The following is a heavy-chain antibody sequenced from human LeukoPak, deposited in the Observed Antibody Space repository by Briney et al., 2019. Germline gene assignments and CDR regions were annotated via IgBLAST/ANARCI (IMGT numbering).Heavy chain of an antibody. D-gene: IGHD6-19*01. J-gene: IGHJ3*02. CDR2: INPNSGGT. CDR3: ARQGAVAGLDDAFDI. Sequence: ASVKVSCKASGYTFTDYYMHWVRQAPGQGLEWMGWINPNSGGTNYAQKFQGRVTMTRDTSISTAYMELSRLRSDDTAVYYCARQGAVAGLDDAFDIWGQGTMVTVSS. CDR1: GYTFTDYY. V-gene: IGHV1-2*02.